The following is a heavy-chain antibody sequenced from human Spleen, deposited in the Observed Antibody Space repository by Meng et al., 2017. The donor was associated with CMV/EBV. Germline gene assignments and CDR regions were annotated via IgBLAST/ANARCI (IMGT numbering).Heavy chain of an antibody. CDR3: ARGGRYNWNCGAGWFDP. D-gene: IGHD1-7*01. J-gene: IGHJ5*02. V-gene: IGHV4-34*01. CDR2: INHSGST. Sequence: SETLSLTCAVYGGSFSGYYWSWIRQPPGKGLEWIGEINHSGSTNYNPSLKSRVTISVDTSKNQFSLKLSSVTAADTAVYYCARGGRYNWNCGAGWFDPWGQGTLVTVSS. CDR1: GGSFSGYY.